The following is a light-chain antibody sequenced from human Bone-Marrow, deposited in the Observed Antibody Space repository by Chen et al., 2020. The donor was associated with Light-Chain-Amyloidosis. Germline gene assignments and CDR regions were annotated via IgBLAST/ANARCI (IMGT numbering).Light chain of an antibody. J-gene: IGKJ2*01. CDR1: QSISSY. Sequence: EIVLTQSPAPLSLSPGERATLSCRARQSISSYLAWFQQRPGQAPRLLIYDTSNRATGIPARFSGSGSGTDFTLTISSLEPEDFAVYYCQQRSSWPLTFGQGTKLEIK. V-gene: IGKV3-11*01. CDR3: QQRSSWPLT. CDR2: DTS.